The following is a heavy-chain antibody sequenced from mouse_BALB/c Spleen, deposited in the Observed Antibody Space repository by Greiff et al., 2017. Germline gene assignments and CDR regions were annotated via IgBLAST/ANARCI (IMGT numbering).Heavy chain of an antibody. J-gene: IGHJ4*01. CDR1: GFNIKDTY. CDR3: ARGTVVRKAMDY. V-gene: IGHV14-3*02. Sequence: EVKLQESGAELVKPGASVKLSCTASGFNIKDTYMHWVKQRPEQGLEWIGRIDPANGNTKYDPKFQGKATITADTSSNTAYLQLSSLTSEDTAVYYCARGTVVRKAMDYWGQGTSVTVSS. CDR2: IDPANGNT. D-gene: IGHD1-1*01.